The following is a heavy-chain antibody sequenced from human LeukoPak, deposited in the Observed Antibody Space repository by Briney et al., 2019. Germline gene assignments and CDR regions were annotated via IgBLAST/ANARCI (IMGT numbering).Heavy chain of an antibody. J-gene: IGHJ6*04. Sequence: GGSLRLSCAASGFTFSSYWMSWVRQAPGKGLEWVANIKQDGSEKYYVDSVKGRFTISRDNAKNSLYLQMNSLRAEDTAVYYCARDSYVRGVITPYYCYYGMDVWGKGTTVTVSS. CDR1: GFTFSSYW. V-gene: IGHV3-7*03. D-gene: IGHD3-10*02. CDR2: IKQDGSEK. CDR3: ARDSYVRGVITPYYCYYGMDV.